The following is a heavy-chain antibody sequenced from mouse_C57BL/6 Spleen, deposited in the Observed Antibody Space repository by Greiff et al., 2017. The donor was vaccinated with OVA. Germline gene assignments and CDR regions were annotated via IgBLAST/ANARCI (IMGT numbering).Heavy chain of an antibody. CDR3: ARRGYGSSYDWYFDV. D-gene: IGHD1-1*01. Sequence: EVKVVESGGDLVKPGGSLKLSCAASGFTFSSYGLSWVRQTPDKRLEWVATISSGGSYTYYPDSVQGRFTISRDNAKNTLYLQMSSLKSEDTAMYYCARRGYGSSYDWYFDVWGTGTTVTVSS. CDR1: GFTFSSYG. J-gene: IGHJ1*03. CDR2: ISSGGSYT. V-gene: IGHV5-6*02.